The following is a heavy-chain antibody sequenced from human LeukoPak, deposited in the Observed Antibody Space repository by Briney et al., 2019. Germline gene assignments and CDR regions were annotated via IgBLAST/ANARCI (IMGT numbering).Heavy chain of an antibody. Sequence: SETLSLTCTVSGGSISSYYCSWIRQPPGKGLEWIGDIYYSGSTNYNPSLKSRVTISVDTSKNQFSLRLSSVTAADTAVYYSARLASGSYGPLTPFDYWGQGTLVTVSS. J-gene: IGHJ4*02. CDR2: IYYSGST. D-gene: IGHD1-26*01. CDR3: ARLASGSYGPLTPFDY. V-gene: IGHV4-59*08. CDR1: GGSISSYY.